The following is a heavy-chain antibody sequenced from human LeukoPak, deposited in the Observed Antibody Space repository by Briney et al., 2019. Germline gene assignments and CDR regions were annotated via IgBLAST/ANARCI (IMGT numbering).Heavy chain of an antibody. J-gene: IGHJ6*02. CDR1: GGTFSSYA. D-gene: IGHD1-7*01. Sequence: SVKVSCKASGGTFSSYAISWVRQAPGQGLEWMARIIPILGIANYAQKFQGRVTITADKSTSTAYMELSSLRSEDTAVYYCARDQGPNWNYADVWGQGTTVTVSS. V-gene: IGHV1-69*04. CDR2: IIPILGIA. CDR3: ARDQGPNWNYADV.